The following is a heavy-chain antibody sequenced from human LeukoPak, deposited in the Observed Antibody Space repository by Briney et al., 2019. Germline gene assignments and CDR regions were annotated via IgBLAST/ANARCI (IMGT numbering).Heavy chain of an antibody. CDR3: ARDKSRDGYIGGVDY. V-gene: IGHV7-4-1*02. CDR1: GYTFTSYA. J-gene: IGHJ4*02. D-gene: IGHD5-24*01. Sequence: ASVKVSCKASGYTFTSYAMNWVRQAPGQGLEWMGWINTNTGNPTYAQGFTGRFVFSLDTSVSTAYLQISSLKAGDTAVYYCARDKSRDGYIGGVDYWGQGTLVTVSS. CDR2: INTNTGNP.